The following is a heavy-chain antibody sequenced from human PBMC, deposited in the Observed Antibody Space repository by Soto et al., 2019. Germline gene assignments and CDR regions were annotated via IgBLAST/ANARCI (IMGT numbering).Heavy chain of an antibody. V-gene: IGHV3-21*01. D-gene: IGHD5-12*01. CDR3: ARAGGGLWWLRLARAHNAFDI. CDR2: ISSSSSYI. J-gene: IGHJ3*02. CDR1: GFTFSSYS. Sequence: EVQLVESGGGLVKPGGSLRLSCAASGFTFSSYSMNWVRQAPGKGLEWVSSISSSSSYIYYADSVKGRFTISRDNAKNSLYLQMNSLRAEDTAVYYCARAGGGLWWLRLARAHNAFDIWGQGTMVTVSS.